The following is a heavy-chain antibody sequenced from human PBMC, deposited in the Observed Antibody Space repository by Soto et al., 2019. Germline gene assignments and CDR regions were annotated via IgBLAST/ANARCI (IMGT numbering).Heavy chain of an antibody. D-gene: IGHD6-13*01. CDR1: GGSFSVYY. CDR3: ARGRKAAAGKRGLNFHFDY. V-gene: IGHV4-34*01. J-gene: IGHJ4*02. Sequence: PSETLSVTCAFYGGSFSVYYWSWIRQPPGKGLEWIGEINHSGNTNYNPSLKSRVTISVDTSKNQFSLKLSSVTAADTAVYYCARGRKAAAGKRGLNFHFDYWGQGTMVTVSS. CDR2: INHSGNT.